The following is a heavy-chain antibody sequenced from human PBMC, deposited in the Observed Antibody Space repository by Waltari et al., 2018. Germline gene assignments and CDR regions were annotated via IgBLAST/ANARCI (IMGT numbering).Heavy chain of an antibody. Sequence: EVQLVESGGGLVQPGGYLRLSCAASGFTFSNYEMNWFRRAPVKGWGWVSQVSSSGNNRNYAGSGKGRFTMARDNAKNSLYLDMNSLRAEDTAVYYCARGSYTGYEVDYWGQGTLVTVSS. J-gene: IGHJ4*02. CDR1: GFTFSNYE. D-gene: IGHD5-12*01. CDR3: ARGSYTGYEVDY. V-gene: IGHV3-48*03. CDR2: VSSSGNNR.